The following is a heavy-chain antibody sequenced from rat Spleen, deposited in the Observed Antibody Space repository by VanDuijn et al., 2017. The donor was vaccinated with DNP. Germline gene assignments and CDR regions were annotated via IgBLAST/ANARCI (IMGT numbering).Heavy chain of an antibody. V-gene: IGHV2S12*01. J-gene: IGHJ2*01. CDR3: AREAYGSYSFDY. D-gene: IGHD1-3*01. CDR2: ISSGGGT. Sequence: QVHLNESGPNLVQPSQTLSLTCTVSGFSLTNNGVSWVRQPPGKGLEWIAVISSGGGTYHNSALKSRLSISRDTSKSQVFLKMSGLQTEDTATYFCAREAYGSYSFDYWGQGVMVTVSS. CDR1: GFSLTNNG.